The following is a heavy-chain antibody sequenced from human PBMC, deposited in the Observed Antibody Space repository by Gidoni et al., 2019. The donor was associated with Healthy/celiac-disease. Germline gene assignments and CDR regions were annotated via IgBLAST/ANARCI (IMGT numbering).Heavy chain of an antibody. Sequence: EVQLVESGGGLVKSGGSLRLSWAASGFTSGSYRMNWFRQAPGKGREGVSSISSSSSYIYYADSVKGRFTISRDNAKNSLYLQMNSLRAEDTAVYYCARDRLGGSYMKYFDYWGQGTLVTVSS. CDR1: GFTSGSYR. CDR2: ISSSSSYI. J-gene: IGHJ4*02. CDR3: ARDRLGGSYMKYFDY. V-gene: IGHV3-21*01. D-gene: IGHD1-26*01.